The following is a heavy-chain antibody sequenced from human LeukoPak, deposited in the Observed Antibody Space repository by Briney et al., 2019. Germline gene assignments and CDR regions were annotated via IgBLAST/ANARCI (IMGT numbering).Heavy chain of an antibody. CDR3: ARDRSPYSGYGDLVGY. Sequence: GGSLRLSCAASGCTFSSYAMHWVRHPPPTGLGRVAVISYDGSNKYYADSVKGRFTISRDNSKNTLYLQMNSLRAEDTAVYYCARDRSPYSGYGDLVGYWGQGTLVTVSS. CDR1: GCTFSSYA. J-gene: IGHJ4*02. V-gene: IGHV3-30-3*01. CDR2: ISYDGSNK. D-gene: IGHD4-17*01.